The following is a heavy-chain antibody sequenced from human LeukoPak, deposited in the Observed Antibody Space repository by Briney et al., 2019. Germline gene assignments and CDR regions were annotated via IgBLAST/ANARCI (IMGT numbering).Heavy chain of an antibody. CDR3: AKWGDYDVLTGYYVSDY. Sequence: GSLRLSCAASGFTFSDYYMSWIRQAPGKGLEWVSAITGSGGNTYYADSVKGRFTISRDNSKNTLYLQMNSLRAEDTAVYYCAKWGDYDVLTGYYVSDYWGQGTLVTVSS. J-gene: IGHJ4*02. CDR1: GFTFSDYY. V-gene: IGHV3-23*01. D-gene: IGHD3-9*01. CDR2: ITGSGGNT.